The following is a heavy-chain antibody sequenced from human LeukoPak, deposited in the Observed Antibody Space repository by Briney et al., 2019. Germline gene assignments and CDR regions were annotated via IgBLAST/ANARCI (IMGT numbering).Heavy chain of an antibody. CDR2: IESDASRT. CDR1: GFTLSDHW. Sequence: GGSLRLSCVASGFTLSDHWMYWVRQGPGRGLAHVSRIESDASRTTYADSVKGRFIISRDDAKNTMYLQMNSLRGEDTAVYYCARDPGFSVARWGQGSLVFVSS. D-gene: IGHD3-3*01. CDR3: ARDPGFSVAR. V-gene: IGHV3-74*03. J-gene: IGHJ4*02.